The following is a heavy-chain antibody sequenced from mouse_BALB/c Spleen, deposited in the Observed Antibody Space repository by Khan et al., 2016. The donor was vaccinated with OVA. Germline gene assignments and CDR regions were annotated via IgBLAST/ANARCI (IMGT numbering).Heavy chain of an antibody. CDR3: ERRGVYGALAY. CDR1: GYTFTTYW. D-gene: IGHD1-1*02. CDR2: IYPSTGYT. J-gene: IGHJ3*01. Sequence: QVQLKQSGAELAKPGASVKMSCKASGYTFTTYWMHWVKQRPGQGLEWIGYIYPSTGYTDYNQKFKDKATFTTDNSSSTAYMQLSSLTYEDAADYYGERRGVYGALAYWGQGTLVTVSA. V-gene: IGHV1-7*01.